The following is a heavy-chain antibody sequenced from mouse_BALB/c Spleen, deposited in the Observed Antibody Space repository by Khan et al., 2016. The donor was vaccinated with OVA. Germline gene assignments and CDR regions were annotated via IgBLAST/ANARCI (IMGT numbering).Heavy chain of an antibody. D-gene: IGHD1-1*01. V-gene: IGHV1-77*01. CDR2: IYPGSGST. Sequence: QVQLQQSGPELVKPGASVKMSCKASGYTFTDYVINWVKQRTGQGLEWIGDIYPGSGSTYYNEKFKGKAKLTADKSSHTAYMQLSSLTFEDSAVDFCARGGYSVVAYWGQGTLVTVSA. CDR3: ARGGYSVVAY. J-gene: IGHJ3*01. CDR1: GYTFTDYV.